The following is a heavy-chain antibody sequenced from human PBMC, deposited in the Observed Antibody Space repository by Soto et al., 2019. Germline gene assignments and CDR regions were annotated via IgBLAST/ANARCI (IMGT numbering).Heavy chain of an antibody. CDR2: ISWNSGSI. Sequence: PGGSLRLSCAASGFTFDDYAMHWVRQAPGKGLEWVSGISWNSGSIGYADSVKGRFTISRDNAKNSLYLQMNSLRAEDTALYYCAKDKPYRTTVTTYRAFDIWGQGTMVTVSS. CDR3: AKDKPYRTTVTTYRAFDI. D-gene: IGHD4-17*01. J-gene: IGHJ3*02. CDR1: GFTFDDYA. V-gene: IGHV3-9*01.